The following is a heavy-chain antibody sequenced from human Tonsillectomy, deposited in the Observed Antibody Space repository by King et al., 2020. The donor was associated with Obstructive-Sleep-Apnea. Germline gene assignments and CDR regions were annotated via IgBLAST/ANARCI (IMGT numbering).Heavy chain of an antibody. CDR1: GFSLSTSGMC. Sequence: TLKESGPALVKPTQTLTLTCTFSGFSLSTSGMCVTWIRLPPGKALEWLARIDWDDDKYYSTSLKTRLTISNDTSKNQVVLTMTNMDPVDTATFYCARIVSSSSLPPLLDYWGQGTLVTVSS. J-gene: IGHJ4*02. CDR2: IDWDDDK. V-gene: IGHV2-70*11. D-gene: IGHD2-2*01. CDR3: ARIVSSSSLPPLLDY.